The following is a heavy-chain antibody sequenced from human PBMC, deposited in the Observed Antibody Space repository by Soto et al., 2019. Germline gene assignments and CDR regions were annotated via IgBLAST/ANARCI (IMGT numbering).Heavy chain of an antibody. D-gene: IGHD5-18*01. Sequence: EASVKVSCKASGYTFTGYYMHWVRQAPGQGLEWMGWINPNSGGTNYAQKFQGWVTMTRDTSISTAYMELSRLRSDDTAVYYCARVLHSYGSRGFGGAFDIWGQGTLVTVSS. CDR2: INPNSGGT. J-gene: IGHJ3*02. V-gene: IGHV1-2*04. CDR3: ARVLHSYGSRGFGGAFDI. CDR1: GYTFTGYY.